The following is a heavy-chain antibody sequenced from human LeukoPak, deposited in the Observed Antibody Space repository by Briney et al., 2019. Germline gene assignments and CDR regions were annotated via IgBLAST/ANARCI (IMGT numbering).Heavy chain of an antibody. CDR2: IKQDGSEK. D-gene: IGHD1-1*01. V-gene: IGHV3-7*01. J-gene: IGHJ4*02. CDR3: ARSQAFARTYYFDY. Sequence: GGSLRLSCAASGFTFSSYWMSWVRQAPGKGLEWVANIKQDGSEKYYVDSVKGRFTISRDNAKNSLYLQMNSLRAEDTAVYYRARSQAFARTYYFDYWGQGTLVTVSS. CDR1: GFTFSSYW.